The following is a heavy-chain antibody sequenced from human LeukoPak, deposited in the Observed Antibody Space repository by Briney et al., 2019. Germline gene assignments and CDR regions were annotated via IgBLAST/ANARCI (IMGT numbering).Heavy chain of an antibody. V-gene: IGHV1-69*13. Sequence: SVNLSCKASGGTFRMYAISWGRHAPGQGLEWGWGIIPIFGTANYAQKFQGRVTITEDESTSQAYMELSSLRSEDTGVYYCARDQGYRYGYGDFDYWGQGTLVTVSS. CDR1: GGTFRMYA. J-gene: IGHJ4*02. CDR2: IIPIFGTA. CDR3: ARDQGYRYGYGDFDY. D-gene: IGHD5-18*01.